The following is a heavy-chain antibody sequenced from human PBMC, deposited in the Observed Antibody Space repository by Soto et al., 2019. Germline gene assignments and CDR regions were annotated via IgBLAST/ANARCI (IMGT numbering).Heavy chain of an antibody. D-gene: IGHD5-18*01. CDR1: GGSISSYY. CDR3: ARAGYSYGKWFDP. Sequence: SETMSLTCTVSGGSISSYYWSWIRQPPGKGLEWIGYIYYSGSTNYNPSLKSRVTISVDTSKNQFSLKLSSVTAADTAAYYCARAGYSYGKWFDPWGQGTLVNLSS. CDR2: IYYSGST. V-gene: IGHV4-59*01. J-gene: IGHJ5*02.